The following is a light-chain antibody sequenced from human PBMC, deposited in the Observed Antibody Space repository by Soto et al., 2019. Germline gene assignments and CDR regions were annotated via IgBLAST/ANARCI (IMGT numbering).Light chain of an antibody. J-gene: IGKJ1*01. CDR3: MQALQSRT. V-gene: IGKV2-28*01. CDR2: LGS. Sequence: DIVMTQSPLSLAVTPGEPASISCRSSQSLLYSNGYNYLDWYLQKPGQSPQLLIYLGSNRASGVPDRFSGSGSGTDFTLTISRVEAEDVGVYYCMQALQSRTFGQGTKVEIK. CDR1: QSLLYSNGYNY.